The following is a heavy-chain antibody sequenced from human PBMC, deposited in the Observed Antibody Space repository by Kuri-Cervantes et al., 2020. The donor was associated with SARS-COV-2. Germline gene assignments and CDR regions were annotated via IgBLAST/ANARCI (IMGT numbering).Heavy chain of an antibody. J-gene: IGHJ3*02. CDR1: GGSISTSPYY. Sequence: ESLKISCTVSGGSISTSPYYWGWIRQSPGKGLEWIGSLYYSGSTYYNPSLKSRVTISVDTSKNQFSLKLSPVTAADTAVYYCARRRHDNSIFDAFDIWGQGSVVTVSS. CDR3: ARRRHDNSIFDAFDI. V-gene: IGHV4-39*01. D-gene: IGHD3-22*01. CDR2: LYYSGST.